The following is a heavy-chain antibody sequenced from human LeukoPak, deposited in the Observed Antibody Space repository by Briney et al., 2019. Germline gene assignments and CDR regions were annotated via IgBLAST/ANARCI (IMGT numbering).Heavy chain of an antibody. D-gene: IGHD6-6*01. Sequence: SETLSLTCTVSGGSISSGDYYWSWIRQPPGKGLEWIGYIYYSGSTYYNPSLKSRVTISVDTSKNQFSLKLSSVTAADTAVYYCARGRRSIAARPTTYDYWGQGTLVTVSS. J-gene: IGHJ4*02. V-gene: IGHV4-30-4*01. CDR1: GGSISSGDYY. CDR3: ARGRRSIAARPTTYDY. CDR2: IYYSGST.